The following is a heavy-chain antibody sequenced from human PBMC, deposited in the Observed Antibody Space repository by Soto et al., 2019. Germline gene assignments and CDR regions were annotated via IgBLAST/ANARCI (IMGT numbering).Heavy chain of an antibody. J-gene: IGHJ4*02. D-gene: IGHD2-15*01. CDR3: AKSPFIVVVVAATYYFDY. CDR1: GFTFSSYA. CDR2: ISGSGGST. Sequence: GGSLRLSCAASGFTFSSYAMSWVRQAPGKGLEWVSAISGSGGSTYYADSVKGRFTISRDNSKNTLYLQMNSLRAEDTAVYYCAKSPFIVVVVAATYYFDYWGQGALVTVSS. V-gene: IGHV3-23*01.